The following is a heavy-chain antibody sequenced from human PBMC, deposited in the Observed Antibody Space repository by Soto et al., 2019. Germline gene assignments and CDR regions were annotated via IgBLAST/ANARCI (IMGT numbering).Heavy chain of an antibody. CDR3: TEDGIRDCSTVSAFLLNRTSDL. Sequence: GKGLEWVGRIKSKTDGGTTDYAAPVKGRFTISRDDSKNTLYLPMNSLKTEDTAVYFQTEDGIRDCSTVSAFLLNRTSDL. J-gene: IGHJ2*01. D-gene: IGHD3-9*01. CDR2: IKSKTDGGTT. V-gene: IGHV3-15*01.